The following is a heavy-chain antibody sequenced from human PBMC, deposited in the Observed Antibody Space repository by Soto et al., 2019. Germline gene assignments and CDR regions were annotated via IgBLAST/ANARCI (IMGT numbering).Heavy chain of an antibody. D-gene: IGHD2-2*01. CDR2: IYYTGKT. CDR1: GDYIHVGGYY. J-gene: IGHJ5*02. V-gene: IGHV4-30-4*01. Sequence: SETLSLTCSVSGDYIHVGGYYWTWIRQRPGKGLEWMGYIYYTGKTYYNPSLESRLTMSVDRSKNQFSLRLTSVTAADTAVYFCGRDLTSNANCIDPWGQGALVTVSS. CDR3: GRDLTSNANCIDP.